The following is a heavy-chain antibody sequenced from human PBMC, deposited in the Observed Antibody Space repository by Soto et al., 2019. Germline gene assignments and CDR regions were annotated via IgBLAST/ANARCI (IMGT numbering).Heavy chain of an antibody. D-gene: IGHD3-22*01. Sequence: QVQLVQSGAEVKKPGSSVKVSCKASGGTFSSYAISWVRQAPGQGLEWMGGLIPIFGTANYAQKFQGRVTITADESTSTAYMELSSLRSEDTAVYYCARDYDSSGYYYFRGGMDVWGQGTTVTVSS. CDR2: LIPIFGTA. CDR3: ARDYDSSGYYYFRGGMDV. CDR1: GGTFSSYA. V-gene: IGHV1-69*01. J-gene: IGHJ6*02.